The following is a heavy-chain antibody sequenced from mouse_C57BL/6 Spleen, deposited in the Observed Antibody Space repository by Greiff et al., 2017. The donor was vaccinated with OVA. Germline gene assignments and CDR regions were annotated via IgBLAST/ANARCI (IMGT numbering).Heavy chain of an antibody. J-gene: IGHJ4*01. V-gene: IGHV1-69*01. CDR3: ARRGSSGYFYAMDY. CDR1: GYTFTSYW. CDR2: IDPSDSYT. Sequence: QVQLQQPGAELVMPGASVKLSCKASGYTFTSYWMHWVKQRPGQGLEWIGEIDPSDSYTNYNQKFKGKSTLTVDKSSSTAYMQLSSLTSEDSAVYYCARRGSSGYFYAMDYWGQGNSVTVSS. D-gene: IGHD3-2*02.